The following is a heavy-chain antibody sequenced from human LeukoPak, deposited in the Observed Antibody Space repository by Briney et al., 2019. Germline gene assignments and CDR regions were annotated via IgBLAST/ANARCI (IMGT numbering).Heavy chain of an antibody. CDR3: ARLVAAAGTFDY. CDR1: GYTFTSYD. V-gene: IGHV1-8*01. Sequence: GASVKVSCKASGYTFTSYDINWVRQATGQGLEWMGWMNPNSGNTGYAQKFQGRVTITRDTSASTAYMELSSLRSEDTAVYYCARLVAAAGTFDYWGQGTLVTVSS. CDR2: MNPNSGNT. D-gene: IGHD6-13*01. J-gene: IGHJ4*02.